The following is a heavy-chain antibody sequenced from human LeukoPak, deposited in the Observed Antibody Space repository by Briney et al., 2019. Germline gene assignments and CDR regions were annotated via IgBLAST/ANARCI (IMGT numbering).Heavy chain of an antibody. CDR3: ARDPGVATSLDY. J-gene: IGHJ4*02. Sequence: PAEPLTLPCSVSGLPKGKYHWLWIPQSAGKGLEWIGRLYKNRRNNYHPSIKGRVTISSEKSKNQFSLNLSAVTAADTAVYYCARDPGVATSLDYWGQGILVTVSS. V-gene: IGHV4-4*07. CDR2: LYKNRRN. D-gene: IGHD2-15*01. CDR1: GLPKGKYH.